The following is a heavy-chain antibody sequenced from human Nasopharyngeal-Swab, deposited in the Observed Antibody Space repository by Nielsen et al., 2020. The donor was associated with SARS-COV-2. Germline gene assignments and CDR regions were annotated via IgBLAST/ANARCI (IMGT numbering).Heavy chain of an antibody. Sequence: ASVKVSCKASGYTFTGYYMHWVRQAPGQGLEWMGRINPNSGGTNYAQKFQGRVTMTRDTSISTAYTELSRLRSDDTVVYYCAREVLGIAATGYYGMDVWGQGTTVTVSS. CDR3: AREVLGIAATGYYGMDV. CDR2: INPNSGGT. D-gene: IGHD6-13*01. V-gene: IGHV1-2*05. CDR1: GYTFTGYY. J-gene: IGHJ6*02.